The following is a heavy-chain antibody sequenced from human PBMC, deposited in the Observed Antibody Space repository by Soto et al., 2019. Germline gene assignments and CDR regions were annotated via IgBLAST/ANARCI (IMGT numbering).Heavy chain of an antibody. CDR1: GGSISSYY. V-gene: IGHV4-59*01. Sequence: SETLSLTCTVSGGSISSYYWSWIRQPPGKGLEWIGYIYYSGSTNYNPSLKSRVTISVDTSKNQFSLKLSSVTAADTAVYYCARGGWGGYDTSGAFDIRAQRTTVTVSS. CDR3: ARGGWGGYDTSGAFDI. D-gene: IGHD5-12*01. J-gene: IGHJ3*02. CDR2: IYYSGST.